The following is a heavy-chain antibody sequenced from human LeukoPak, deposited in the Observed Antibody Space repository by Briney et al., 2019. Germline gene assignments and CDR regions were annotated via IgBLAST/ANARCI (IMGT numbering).Heavy chain of an antibody. D-gene: IGHD3-3*02. Sequence: ASVKVSCEASGYTFTGYYMHWVRQAPGQGLEWMGWINPNSGGTNYAQEFQGRVTMTRDTSISTAYMELSRLRSDDTAVYYCARGTSSRIFGVVMPLDYWGQGTLVTVSS. CDR2: INPNSGGT. CDR3: ARGTSSRIFGVVMPLDY. V-gene: IGHV1-2*02. CDR1: GYTFTGYY. J-gene: IGHJ4*02.